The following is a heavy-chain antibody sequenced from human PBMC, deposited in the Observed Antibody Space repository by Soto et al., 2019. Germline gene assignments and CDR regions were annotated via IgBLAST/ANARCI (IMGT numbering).Heavy chain of an antibody. Sequence: ESGGGVVQPGRSLRLSCATSGFIFTNHGWHWVRQAPGKGLEWVSMIWFDGSKEYYADSVKGRFTISRDDSTNTFYLEMNSLRTEDTAVYYCARDRSATGSHAGGFDPWGQGTLVTVSS. CDR1: GFIFTNHG. J-gene: IGHJ5*02. CDR3: ARDRSATGSHAGGFDP. CDR2: IWFDGSKE. D-gene: IGHD1-26*01. V-gene: IGHV3-33*01.